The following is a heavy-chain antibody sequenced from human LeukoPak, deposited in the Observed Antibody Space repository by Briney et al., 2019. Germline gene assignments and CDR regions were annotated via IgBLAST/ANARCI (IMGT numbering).Heavy chain of an antibody. CDR3: ARALAAAGYGDY. D-gene: IGHD6-13*01. Sequence: ASVKVSCKASGYTFTSYGISWVRQAPGQGLEWMGWISAYNGNTNYAQKLRGRVTMTTDTSTSTAYMELRSLRSDDTAVYYCARALAAAGYGDYWGQGTLVTVSS. J-gene: IGHJ4*02. V-gene: IGHV1-18*01. CDR1: GYTFTSYG. CDR2: ISAYNGNT.